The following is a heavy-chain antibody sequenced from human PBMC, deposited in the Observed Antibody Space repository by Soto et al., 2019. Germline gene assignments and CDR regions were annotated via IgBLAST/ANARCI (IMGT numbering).Heavy chain of an antibody. Sequence: EVQLVESGGGWVQPGGSLRLSCVASEFTFGSYWMTWVRQAPGKGLERVANIKPDGSERHYLDSVRGRFTISRDNAKNSLYLHMTSMRAEDTAISFCAGDRGWNLFDYCAQGTLVIFSS. D-gene: IGHD6-19*01. CDR3: AGDRGWNLFDY. CDR1: EFTFGSYW. J-gene: IGHJ4*01. V-gene: IGHV3-7*04. CDR2: IKPDGSER.